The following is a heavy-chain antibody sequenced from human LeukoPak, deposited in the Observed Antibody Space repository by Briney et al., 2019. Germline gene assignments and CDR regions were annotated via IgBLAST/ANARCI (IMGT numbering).Heavy chain of an antibody. Sequence: GGSLRLSCTASGFTFGDYAMSWFRQAPGKGLEWVGFIRSKAYGGTTEYAASVKGRFTISRDDSKSIAYLQMNSLGAEDTAVYYCARYSNYDDFDYWGQGTLVTVSS. CDR3: ARYSNYDDFDY. J-gene: IGHJ4*02. D-gene: IGHD4-11*01. CDR2: IRSKAYGGTT. CDR1: GFTFGDYA. V-gene: IGHV3-49*03.